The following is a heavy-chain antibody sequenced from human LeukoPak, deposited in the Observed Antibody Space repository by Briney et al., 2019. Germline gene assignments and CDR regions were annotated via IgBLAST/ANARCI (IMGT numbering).Heavy chain of an antibody. CDR1: GYTFTSYA. V-gene: IGHV1-3*01. CDR2: INAGNGNT. D-gene: IGHD2-15*01. Sequence: ASVKVSCKASGYTFTSYAMHWVRQAPGQRLEWMGWINAGNGNTKYSQKFQGRVTITRDTSASTAYMELSSLRSEDTAVYYCARAYCSGGSCYFFLDYWGQGTLVTVSS. J-gene: IGHJ4*02. CDR3: ARAYCSGGSCYFFLDY.